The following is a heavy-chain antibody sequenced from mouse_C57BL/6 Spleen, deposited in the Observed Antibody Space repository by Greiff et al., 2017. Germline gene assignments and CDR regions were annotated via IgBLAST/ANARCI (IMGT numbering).Heavy chain of an antibody. CDR3: TRQWRGDYWYFGV. Sequence: QVQLQQSGAELVRPGASVTLSCKASGYTFTDYEMHWVKQTPVHGLEWIGAIDPETGGTAYNQKFKGKAILTADKSSSTAYMELRSLTSEDSAVYYCTRQWRGDYWYFGVWGTGTTVTVAA. J-gene: IGHJ1*03. CDR1: GYTFTDYE. V-gene: IGHV1-15*01. CDR2: IDPETGGT. D-gene: IGHD1-3*01.